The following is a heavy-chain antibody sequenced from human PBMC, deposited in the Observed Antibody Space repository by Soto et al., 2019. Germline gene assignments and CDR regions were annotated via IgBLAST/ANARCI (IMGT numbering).Heavy chain of an antibody. Sequence: PGGSLRLSCAASGFTFSSYAMHWVRQAPGKGLEWVAVISYDGSNKYYADSVKGRFTISRDNSKNTLYLQMNSLRAEDTAVYYCARDGAYYDFWSGYRRPTGFDYWGQGTLVTVSS. D-gene: IGHD3-3*01. CDR2: ISYDGSNK. V-gene: IGHV3-30-3*01. J-gene: IGHJ4*02. CDR3: ARDGAYYDFWSGYRRPTGFDY. CDR1: GFTFSSYA.